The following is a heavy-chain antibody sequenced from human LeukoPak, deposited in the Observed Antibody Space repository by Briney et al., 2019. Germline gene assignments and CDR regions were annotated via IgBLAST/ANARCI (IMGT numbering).Heavy chain of an antibody. V-gene: IGHV3-66*01. J-gene: IGHJ6*02. CDR1: GFTVSSNY. Sequence: PGGSLRLSCAASGFTVSSNYMSWVRQAPAKGLEWVSVIYSGGSTYYADSVKGRFTISRDNSKNTLYLQMNSLRAEDTAVYYCARDLTTVTHYYYYGMDVWGQGTTVTVSS. CDR3: ARDLTTVTHYYYYGMDV. CDR2: IYSGGST. D-gene: IGHD4-4*01.